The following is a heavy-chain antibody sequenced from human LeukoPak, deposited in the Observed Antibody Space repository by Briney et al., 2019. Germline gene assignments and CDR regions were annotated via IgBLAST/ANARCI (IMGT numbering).Heavy chain of an antibody. V-gene: IGHV3-30*03. J-gene: IGHJ3*02. CDR1: GFTFSSYA. Sequence: GGSLRLSCAASGFTFSSYAMSWVRQAPGKGLEWVAVISYDGSHQYYGDSVKGRLTISRDNSKNTVFLQMNSLTAEDTAVYFCARTDVTAAGDSFNIWGQGTMVTVSS. D-gene: IGHD6-25*01. CDR3: ARTDVTAAGDSFNI. CDR2: ISYDGSHQ.